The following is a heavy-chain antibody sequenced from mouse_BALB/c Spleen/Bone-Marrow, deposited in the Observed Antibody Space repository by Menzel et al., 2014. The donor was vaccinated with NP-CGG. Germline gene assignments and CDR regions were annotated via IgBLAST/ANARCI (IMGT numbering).Heavy chain of an antibody. J-gene: IGHJ2*01. Sequence: EVQLQQSGAEFVRPGALVKLSCNASGFNIKDYYMHWVKQRPEQGLEWIGWTDPKNGNTIYDPKFPGKASITADTSSNTAYLQLSSLTSEDTAVYYCTRWVYYGSSYFDYWGQGTTLTVSS. CDR3: TRWVYYGSSYFDY. CDR1: GFNIKDYY. D-gene: IGHD1-1*01. CDR2: TDPKNGNT. V-gene: IGHV14-1*02.